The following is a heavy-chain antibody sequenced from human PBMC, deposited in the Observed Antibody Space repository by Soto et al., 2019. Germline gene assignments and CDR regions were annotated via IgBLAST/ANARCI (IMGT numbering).Heavy chain of an antibody. CDR1: GFTFSSYS. D-gene: IGHD6-25*01. Sequence: GGSLRLSCAASGFTFSSYSMHWVRQAPGKGLKWVAVISYDGSNKYYADSVKSRFTISRDNSKNTLYLQMNSLRAEDTAVYYCAKDRGSVAYYYMDVRGKATTVTVSS. CDR2: ISYDGSNK. J-gene: IGHJ6*03. CDR3: AKDRGSVAYYYMDV. V-gene: IGHV3-30*18.